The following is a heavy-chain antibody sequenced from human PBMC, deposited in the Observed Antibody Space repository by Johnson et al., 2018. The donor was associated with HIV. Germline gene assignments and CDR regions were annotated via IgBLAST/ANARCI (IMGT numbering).Heavy chain of an antibody. V-gene: IGHV3-66*01. Sequence: LSFSSSFFPFLLPSFFFVRQAPGKGLEWVSVIYSGGSTYYADSVKGRFTISRDNSKNTLYLQINSRRAEDTAGYYGARKKATVFSTTSTNYAFDIWRQGTMVTASS. J-gene: IGHJ3*02. D-gene: IGHD1-1*01. CDR1: FFPFLLPS. CDR3: ARKKATVFSTTSTNYAFDI. CDR2: IYSGGST.